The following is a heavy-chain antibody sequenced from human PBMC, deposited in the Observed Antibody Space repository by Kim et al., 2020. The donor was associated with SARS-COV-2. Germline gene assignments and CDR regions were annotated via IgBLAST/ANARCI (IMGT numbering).Heavy chain of an antibody. CDR1: SGSVSSNY. D-gene: IGHD3-22*01. Sequence: SETLSLTCTVYSGSVSSNYWTWIRQPPGKGLEWIGDIYYSGRTNYNPSLKRRVTISVDTSNNQFSLEVTSVTAADTAMYYCARGKEVIGLGYYDSSGYYDYWGQGTLVTVSA. CDR3: ARGKEVIGLGYYDSSGYYDY. J-gene: IGHJ4*02. V-gene: IGHV4-59*02. CDR2: IYYSGRT.